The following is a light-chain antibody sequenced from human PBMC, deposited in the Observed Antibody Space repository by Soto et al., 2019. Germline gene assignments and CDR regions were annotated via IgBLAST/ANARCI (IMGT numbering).Light chain of an antibody. CDR3: QQYYSYPRT. V-gene: IGKV1-8*01. CDR2: AAS. J-gene: IGKJ3*01. Sequence: AIRMTQSPSSFSASTGDRVTITCRASQGISSYLAWYQQKPGKAPKLLIYAASTLQSGVPSRFSGSGSATDFTLTISFLQSEGVATYYCQQYYSYPRTFGPGTNVDIK. CDR1: QGISSY.